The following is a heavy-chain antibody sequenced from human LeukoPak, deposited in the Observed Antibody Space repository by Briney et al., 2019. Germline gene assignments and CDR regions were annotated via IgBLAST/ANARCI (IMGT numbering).Heavy chain of an antibody. V-gene: IGHV3-30*02. J-gene: IGHJ4*02. CDR3: AKGVVSDY. Sequence: GRLTISRDNAKNTLYLQMNSLRAEDTAVYYCAKGVVSDYWGQGTLVTVSS. D-gene: IGHD2-21*01.